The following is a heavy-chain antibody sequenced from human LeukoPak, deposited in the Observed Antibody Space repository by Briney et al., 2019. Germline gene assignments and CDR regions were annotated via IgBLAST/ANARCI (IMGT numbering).Heavy chain of an antibody. Sequence: GGSLRLSCAASGFTFSRYWMSWVRQAPGKGLEWVANIKQDGSEKYYVDSVKGRFTISRDNAKNSLYLQMNSLRAEDTAVYYCARDPGYSSSLGGYWGQGTLVTVSS. V-gene: IGHV3-7*01. D-gene: IGHD6-13*01. CDR1: GFTFSRYW. CDR2: IKQDGSEK. CDR3: ARDPGYSSSLGGY. J-gene: IGHJ4*02.